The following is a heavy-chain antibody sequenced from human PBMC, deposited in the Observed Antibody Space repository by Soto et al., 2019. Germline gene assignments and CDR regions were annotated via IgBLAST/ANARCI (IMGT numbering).Heavy chain of an antibody. CDR2: ISYSGST. CDR3: ARDLKEYCSDGKCNWFDP. Sequence: SETLSLTCTVSGASISTYYWSWIRQPPGKGLEWIGYISYSGSTSYNPSLKSRVTISFDASKNEISLQVRSATAADAAVYYCARDLKEYCSDGKCNWFDPWGQGTLVTVSS. D-gene: IGHD2-15*01. J-gene: IGHJ5*02. V-gene: IGHV4-59*01. CDR1: GASISTYY.